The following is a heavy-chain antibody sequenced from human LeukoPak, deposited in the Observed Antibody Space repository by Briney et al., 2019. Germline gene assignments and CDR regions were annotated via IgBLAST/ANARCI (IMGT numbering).Heavy chain of an antibody. D-gene: IGHD4-23*01. CDR3: SRVRLGNSDLFDY. J-gene: IGHJ4*02. CDR1: GFTFSNYW. Sequence: GGSLRLSCAASGFTFSNYWMSWVRQAPGKGLEWVADIKQDGSAKYYMDSVKGRFSISRDNAKNSLYLQMTSLRADDTAVYYCSRVRLGNSDLFDYWGQGTLVTVSS. CDR2: IKQDGSAK. V-gene: IGHV3-7*01.